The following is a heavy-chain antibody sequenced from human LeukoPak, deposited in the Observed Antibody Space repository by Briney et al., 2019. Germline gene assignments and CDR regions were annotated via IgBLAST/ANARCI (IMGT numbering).Heavy chain of an antibody. Sequence: GGSLRLSCAASGFTFSSYAMHWVRQAPGKGLEWVAVISYDGSNKYYADSVKGRFTISRDNSKNTLYLQMNSLRAEDTAVYYCARGKDYFDYWGQGTLVTVSS. CDR3: ARGKDYFDY. J-gene: IGHJ4*02. CDR1: GFTFSSYA. V-gene: IGHV3-30-3*01. CDR2: ISYDGSNK.